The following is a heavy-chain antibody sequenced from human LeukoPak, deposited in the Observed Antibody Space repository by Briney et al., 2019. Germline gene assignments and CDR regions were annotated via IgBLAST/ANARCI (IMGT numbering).Heavy chain of an antibody. V-gene: IGHV3-23*01. J-gene: IGHJ3*01. CDR2: ISGSGGST. CDR3: VQDLWFGEYDL. CDR1: VFTLISYA. D-gene: IGHD3-10*01. Sequence: GGCLRLSRAASVFTLISYAMSWVRQAPGKGLEWVSAISGSGGSTYYADSVRGGFTISRDNSKKTLYLQMNSLRAHETAVYYFVQDLWFGEYDLWGQGTMVTVS.